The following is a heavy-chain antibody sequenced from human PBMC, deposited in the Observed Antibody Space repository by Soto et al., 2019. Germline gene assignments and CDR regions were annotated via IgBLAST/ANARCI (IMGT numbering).Heavy chain of an antibody. CDR1: GFTFTSSA. V-gene: IGHV1-58*02. CDR2: IVVGSGNT. Sequence: SVKVSCKASGFTFTSSAMQWVRQARGQRLEWKGWIVVGSGNTNYEQKFQEKVTITWDMSTSIAYMELSSLRSEDTAVYYCAAGRDSSGYYYVPWFDPWGQGTLVTVSS. D-gene: IGHD3-22*01. CDR3: AAGRDSSGYYYVPWFDP. J-gene: IGHJ5*02.